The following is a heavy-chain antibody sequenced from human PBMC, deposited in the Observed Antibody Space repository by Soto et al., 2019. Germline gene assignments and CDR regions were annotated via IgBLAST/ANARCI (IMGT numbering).Heavy chain of an antibody. CDR1: GFTFCSYA. V-gene: IGHV3-23*01. Sequence: PGGALRLSCAASGFTFCSYAMNWGRQAPGKGLEWVSAISGGGGTIYYADSVKGRFTISRDTSKNTLYLQMNSLRAEDTAVYYCAKDLYTSSWFTSSDYWGQGTLVTVSS. D-gene: IGHD6-13*01. CDR2: ISGGGGTI. CDR3: AKDLYTSSWFTSSDY. J-gene: IGHJ4*02.